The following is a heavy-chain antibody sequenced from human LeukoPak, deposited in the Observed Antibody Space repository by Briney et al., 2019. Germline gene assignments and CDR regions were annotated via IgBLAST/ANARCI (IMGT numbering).Heavy chain of an antibody. V-gene: IGHV3-7*01. CDR1: GFTFSSFW. J-gene: IGHJ4*02. D-gene: IGHD6-19*01. CDR2: IKQDGNEK. Sequence: GGSLRLSCAASGFTFSSFWMTWVRQAPGKGLEWVANIKQDGNEKYYVDSVKGRFTISRDNAKNSVYLQMSSLRAEDTAVYYCAKSFYSSGWDYWGQGTLVTVSS. CDR3: AKSFYSSGWDY.